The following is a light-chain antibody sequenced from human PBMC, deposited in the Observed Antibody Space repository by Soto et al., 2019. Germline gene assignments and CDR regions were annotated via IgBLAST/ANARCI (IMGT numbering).Light chain of an antibody. CDR2: AAS. CDR1: QSISSNY. J-gene: IGKJ4*01. Sequence: EIVLTQSPGTLSLSPGERATLSCRASQSISSNYLAWYHQKPGQAPRLLIHAASRRAYGIPDRFSGSGSGTDFTLTISRLEPQDFAVYYCQQYGSPPLTFGGGTKVEIK. V-gene: IGKV3-20*01. CDR3: QQYGSPPLT.